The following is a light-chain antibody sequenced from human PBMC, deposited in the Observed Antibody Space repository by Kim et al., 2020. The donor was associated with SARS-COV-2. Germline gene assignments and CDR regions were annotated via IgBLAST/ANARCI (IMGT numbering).Light chain of an antibody. CDR3: QLWDGSYV. Sequence: SYELTQPPSLSVAPGKTANISCCGDNIERHRVHWYQQKPVQAPVLVVYDNEERPPGIPVRVSCSNSGNTATLSISRVEAGDEADYYCQLWDGSYVF. V-gene: IGLV3-21*03. J-gene: IGLJ1*01. CDR2: DNE. CDR1: NIERHR.